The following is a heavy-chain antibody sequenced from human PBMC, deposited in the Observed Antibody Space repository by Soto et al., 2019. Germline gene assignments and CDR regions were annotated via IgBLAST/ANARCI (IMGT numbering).Heavy chain of an antibody. D-gene: IGHD3-22*01. CDR1: GYIFIDYW. J-gene: IGHJ4*02. Sequence: PGESLKISCKASGYIFIDYWIGWVRQMPGKGLEWMGIVYPRDSDTRYSPSFQGQVTISAHRSTGTAFLQWRSLKASDTALYYCARQGSYYDSKSFGYWGQGTLVTVSS. CDR3: ARQGSYYDSKSFGY. CDR2: VYPRDSDT. V-gene: IGHV5-51*01.